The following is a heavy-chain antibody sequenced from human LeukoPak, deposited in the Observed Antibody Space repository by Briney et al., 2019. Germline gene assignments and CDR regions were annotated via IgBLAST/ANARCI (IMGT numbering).Heavy chain of an antibody. V-gene: IGHV3-23*01. CDR3: AKGGRWLQFWPDAFDI. J-gene: IGHJ3*02. D-gene: IGHD5-24*01. Sequence: GGSLRPSCAASGFTFSSYAMSWVRQAPGKGLEWVSAISGSGGSTYYADSVKGRFTISRDNSKNTLYLQMNSLRAEDTAVYYCAKGGRWLQFWPDAFDIWGQGTMVTVSS. CDR2: ISGSGGST. CDR1: GFTFSSYA.